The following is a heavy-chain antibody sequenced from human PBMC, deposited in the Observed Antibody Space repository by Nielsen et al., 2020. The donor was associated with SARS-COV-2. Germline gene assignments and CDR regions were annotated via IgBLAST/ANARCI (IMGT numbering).Heavy chain of an antibody. CDR3: ASVAYDILTGYYLY. D-gene: IGHD3-9*01. Sequence: GESLKISCVASGFTFSTYTMTWVRQAPGKGLEWVAAVDATSNYIYYADAVRGRFTISRDNAKNSLYLQMNSLRAEDTAVYYCASVAYDILTGYYLYWGQGTLVTVSS. CDR1: GFTFSTYT. CDR2: VDATSNYI. V-gene: IGHV3-21*01. J-gene: IGHJ4*02.